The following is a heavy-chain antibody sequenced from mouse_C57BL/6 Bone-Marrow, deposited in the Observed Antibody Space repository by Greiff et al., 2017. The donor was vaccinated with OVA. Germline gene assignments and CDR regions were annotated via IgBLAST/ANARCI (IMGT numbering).Heavy chain of an antibody. CDR3: ARPQTAQVAFAY. D-gene: IGHD3-2*02. J-gene: IGHJ3*01. Sequence: EVQGVESGGGLVQPGESLKLSCESNEYEFPSHDMSWVRKTPEKRLELVAAINSDGGCTYYPDTMEGRFIISRDNTKKTLYLQMSSLRSEDTALYYCARPQTAQVAFAYWGQGTLVTVSA. CDR2: INSDGGCT. V-gene: IGHV5-2*01. CDR1: EYEFPSHD.